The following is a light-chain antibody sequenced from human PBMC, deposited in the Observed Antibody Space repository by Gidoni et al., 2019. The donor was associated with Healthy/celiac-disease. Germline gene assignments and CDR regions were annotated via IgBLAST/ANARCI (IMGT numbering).Light chain of an antibody. CDR1: SSNIGAGYD. V-gene: IGLV1-40*01. CDR3: QSYDSSLSAL. CDR2: GNS. Sequence: QSVLTQPPSVSGAPGQRVTISCTRSSSNIGAGYDVHWYQQPPGTAPKLLIYGNSNRPSGVPDRFSGSKSGTSASLAITGLQAEDEADYYCQSYDSSLSALFGGGTKLTVL. J-gene: IGLJ2*01.